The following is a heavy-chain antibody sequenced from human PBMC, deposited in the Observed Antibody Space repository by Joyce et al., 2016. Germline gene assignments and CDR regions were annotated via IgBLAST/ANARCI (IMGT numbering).Heavy chain of an antibody. CDR3: AGKVVYDVLTGYYRGAFDI. Sequence: QVQLQESGPGLVKPSQTLSLTCTVPGGSINSGGYYWTWIRQPSGKRLEWIANIYYTGSTYYNPSLKSRITISVGTSKNQFSLKLSAVTDADTAMYYCAGKVVYDVLTGYYRGAFDIWGQGTMVTVSS. V-gene: IGHV4-31*03. CDR1: GGSINSGGYY. J-gene: IGHJ3*02. D-gene: IGHD3-9*01. CDR2: IYYTGST.